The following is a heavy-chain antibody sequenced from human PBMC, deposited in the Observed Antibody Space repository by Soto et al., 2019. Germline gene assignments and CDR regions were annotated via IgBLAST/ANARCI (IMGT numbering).Heavy chain of an antibody. CDR1: GVSITNNNYY. D-gene: IGHD6-13*01. CDR3: ARDPIASDGAAHGLDV. V-gene: IGHV4-31*03. CDR2: IYYSGTT. Sequence: QVQLQESGPGLVKPSQTLSLTCTVSGVSITNNNYYWTWIRQHPGKGLEWIGYIYYSGTTYSNPSLKSRATRSLDTATNQFSLKLNSVTAADTALYYCARDPIASDGAAHGLDVWGQGTTVTVSS. J-gene: IGHJ6*02.